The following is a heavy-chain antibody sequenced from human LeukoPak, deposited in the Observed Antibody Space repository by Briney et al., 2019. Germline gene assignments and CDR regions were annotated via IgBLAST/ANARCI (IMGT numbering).Heavy chain of an antibody. Sequence: GGSLRLSCTASGFTFSSYNMNWVRQGPGKGLEWVSSIGSGSSYIYYADSVQGRFTISRDNAKNSLYLQMSSLTAEDTAVYYCARDRQGFMSEWPNWFDPWGQGALVTVSS. CDR2: IGSGSSYI. CDR3: ARDRQGFMSEWPNWFDP. J-gene: IGHJ5*02. CDR1: GFTFSSYN. V-gene: IGHV3-21*01. D-gene: IGHD3-16*01.